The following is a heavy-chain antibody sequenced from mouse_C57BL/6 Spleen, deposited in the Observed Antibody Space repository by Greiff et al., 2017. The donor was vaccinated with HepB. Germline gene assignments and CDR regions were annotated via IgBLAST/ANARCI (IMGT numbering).Heavy chain of an antibody. Sequence: VQLQQSGAELVRPGASVKLSCTASGFNIKDYYMHWVKQRPEQGLEWIGRIDPEDGDTEYAPKFQGKATMTADTTSNTAYLQLSSLTSEDTAVYYCTRGLKGYFDVWGTGTTVTVSS. CDR1: GFNIKDYY. CDR2: IDPEDGDT. J-gene: IGHJ1*03. D-gene: IGHD1-3*01. CDR3: TRGLKGYFDV. V-gene: IGHV14-1*01.